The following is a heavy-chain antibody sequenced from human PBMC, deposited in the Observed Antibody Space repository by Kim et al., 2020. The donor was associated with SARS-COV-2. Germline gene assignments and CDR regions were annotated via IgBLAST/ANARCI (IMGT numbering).Heavy chain of an antibody. CDR2: IIPIFGTA. CDR1: GGNFSSYA. CDR3: ARDGDSSGYFYFDY. Sequence: SVKVSCKASGGNFSSYAISWVRQAPGQGPEWMGGIIPIFGTANYAQKFQGRVTITADESTSTAYMELSSLRSEDTAVYYCARDGDSSGYFYFDYWGQGTLVTVSS. D-gene: IGHD3-22*01. J-gene: IGHJ4*02. V-gene: IGHV1-69*13.